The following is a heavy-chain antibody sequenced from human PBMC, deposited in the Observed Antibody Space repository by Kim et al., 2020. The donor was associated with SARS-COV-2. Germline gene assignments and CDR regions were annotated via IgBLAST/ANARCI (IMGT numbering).Heavy chain of an antibody. D-gene: IGHD5-18*01. J-gene: IGHJ3*02. Sequence: SETLSLTCTVSGGSISSSSYYWGWIRQPPGKGLEWIGSIYYSGSTYYNPSLKSRVTISVDTSKNQFSLKLSSVTAADTAVYYCARLTSDTAMVFDAFDIWGQETMVTVSS. V-gene: IGHV4-39*01. CDR1: GGSISSSSYY. CDR2: IYYSGST. CDR3: ARLTSDTAMVFDAFDI.